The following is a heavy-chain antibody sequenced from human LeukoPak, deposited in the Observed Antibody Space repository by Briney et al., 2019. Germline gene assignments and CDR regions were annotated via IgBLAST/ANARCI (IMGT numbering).Heavy chain of an antibody. V-gene: IGHV3-64*05. CDR1: GFTFSGFA. D-gene: IGHD3-3*01. CDR2: IRGNGGST. Sequence: GGSRRPSSSTSGFTFSGFAMHWVRQPQGKGLEYVSAIRGNGGSTYYADSVKGRFTISRGNSKNTLYFQMSSLRTEDTAVYYCVKDAGDFGVVFKRRKYYFDSWGQGALVTVSS. J-gene: IGHJ4*02. CDR3: VKDAGDFGVVFKRRKYYFDS.